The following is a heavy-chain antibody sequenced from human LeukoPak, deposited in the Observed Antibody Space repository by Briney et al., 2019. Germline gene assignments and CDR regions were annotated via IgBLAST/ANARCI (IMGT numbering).Heavy chain of an antibody. J-gene: IGHJ4*02. CDR1: GFALSSHW. D-gene: IGHD2-2*01. V-gene: IGHV3-21*01. CDR2: LSSSGSYI. CDR3: ARADGGYCSSTTCPTRFDY. Sequence: GGSLRLSCAASGFALSSHWMNWVRQAPGKGLEWVSSLSSSGSYIYFADSVKGRFTISRDNAQNSLYLQMNSLRAEDTAVYYCARADGGYCSSTTCPTRFDYWGQGTLVIVSS.